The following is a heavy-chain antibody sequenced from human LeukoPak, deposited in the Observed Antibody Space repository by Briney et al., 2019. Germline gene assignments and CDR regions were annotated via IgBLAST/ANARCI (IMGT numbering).Heavy chain of an antibody. CDR2: IDHRGDT. V-gene: IGHV4-34*01. CDR3: ARGATIIETGDFDF. D-gene: IGHD5-24*01. J-gene: IGHJ4*02. CDR1: GGSFSRY. Sequence: PSETLSLTCAVYGGSFSRYWSWIRQSPGKGLEWIAEIDHRGDTNYNPSVKSRVTISVDTSKNQFSLKVRSLSAADTAVYYCARGATIIETGDFDFWGQGTLVTVSS.